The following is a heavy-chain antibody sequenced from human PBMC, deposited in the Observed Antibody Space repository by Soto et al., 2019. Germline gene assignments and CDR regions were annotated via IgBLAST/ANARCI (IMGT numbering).Heavy chain of an antibody. J-gene: IGHJ4*02. Sequence: QVQLKQSGPRLARPSGTLSLTCVVSGGSISSTNWWTWVRQTPGKGLEWIGEVYHTGSTKYNPSLKNRFTISVDKSNKQFSLNLTSATAADTAVYYCATLPPRIVVVVLPIPSWGQGTLVTVSS. CDR3: ATLPPRIVVVVLPIPS. CDR1: GGSISSTNW. CDR2: VYHTGST. D-gene: IGHD2-15*01. V-gene: IGHV4-4*02.